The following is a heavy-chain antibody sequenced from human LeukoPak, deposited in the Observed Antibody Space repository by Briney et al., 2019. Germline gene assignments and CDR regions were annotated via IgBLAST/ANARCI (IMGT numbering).Heavy chain of an antibody. V-gene: IGHV4-30-4*02. CDR3: AGESRYNYGPYFEY. Sequence: SETLSLTCTVSSGSISSGAYYWGWISQPPGKGLEWIGYIYYSGSTYYNPSLNSRVTTSVDTSKNQFSLRLSSVTAATTVVYYCAGESRYNYGPYFEYWGEGTLVTVSS. D-gene: IGHD1-20*01. CDR2: IYYSGST. CDR1: SGSISSGAYY. J-gene: IGHJ4*02.